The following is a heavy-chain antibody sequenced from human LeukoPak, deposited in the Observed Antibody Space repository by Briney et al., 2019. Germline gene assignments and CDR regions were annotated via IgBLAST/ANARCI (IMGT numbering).Heavy chain of an antibody. J-gene: IGHJ5*02. Sequence: SETLSLTCTVSGGSISSYYWSWIRQPARKGLEWIGRIYTSGSTNYNPSLKSRVTMSVDTSKNQFSLKLSSVTAADTAVYYCARDLRYCSGGSCDRFDPWGQGTLVTVSS. D-gene: IGHD2-15*01. CDR2: IYTSGST. CDR1: GGSISSYY. V-gene: IGHV4-4*07. CDR3: ARDLRYCSGGSCDRFDP.